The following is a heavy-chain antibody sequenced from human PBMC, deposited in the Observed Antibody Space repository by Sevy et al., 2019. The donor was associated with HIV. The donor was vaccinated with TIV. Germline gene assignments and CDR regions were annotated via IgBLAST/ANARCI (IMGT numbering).Heavy chain of an antibody. CDR1: GYTFTSYD. CDR2: MNPNSGNT. V-gene: IGHV1-8*01. CDR3: ASAYDSSGYRDYDYYYGMDV. J-gene: IGHJ6*02. Sequence: AAVKVSCKASGYTFTSYDINWVRQATGQGLEWMGWMNPNSGNTGYAQKFQGRVTMTRNTSISTAYMELSSLRSEDTAVYYSASAYDSSGYRDYDYYYGMDVWGQGTTVTVSS. D-gene: IGHD3-22*01.